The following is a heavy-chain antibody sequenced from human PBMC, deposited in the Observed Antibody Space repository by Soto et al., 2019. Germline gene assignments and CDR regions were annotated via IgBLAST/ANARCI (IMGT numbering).Heavy chain of an antibody. CDR1: GFTFSNYA. CDR2: ISYTGSNK. V-gene: IGHV3-30-3*01. Sequence: QVQLVESGGGVVQPGRSLRLSCTASGFTFSNYAMRWVRQAPGKGLEWVAVISYTGSNKYYADSVKGRFTISRDNSMNTLYLQMNSLRTEDTAVYYCARDWDYHDNTAYGTFDSWGQGTLVTVSS. CDR3: ARDWDYHDNTAYGTFDS. D-gene: IGHD3-22*01. J-gene: IGHJ4*02.